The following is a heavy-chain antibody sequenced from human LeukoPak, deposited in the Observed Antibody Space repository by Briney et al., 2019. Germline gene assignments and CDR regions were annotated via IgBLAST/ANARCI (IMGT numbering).Heavy chain of an antibody. CDR3: ARGSPPRRNYDSRGYYSYYFDY. CDR2: ISAYNGNT. D-gene: IGHD3-22*01. Sequence: ASVKVSCKASGYTFTSYGISWVRQAPGQGLEWVGWISAYNGNTHYAQKLQGKVTMTTDTSTSTVYMELRSLRSDDTAVYYCARGSPPRRNYDSRGYYSYYFDYWGQGTLVTVSS. J-gene: IGHJ4*02. CDR1: GYTFTSYG. V-gene: IGHV1-18*01.